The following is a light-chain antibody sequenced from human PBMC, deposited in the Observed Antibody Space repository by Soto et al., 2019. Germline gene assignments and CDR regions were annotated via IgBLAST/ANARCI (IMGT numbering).Light chain of an antibody. CDR1: QSPLHSNGYNY. CDR2: LGS. Sequence: DVVMTQSPLSLPVTLGQPASISCRSSQSPLHSNGYNYLDWYLQKPGQSPQLLIYLGSYRASGVPDRFSGSGSGTDFTLKISRVEAEDVGVYYCMQALQTPYTFGQG. CDR3: MQALQTPYT. J-gene: IGKJ2*01. V-gene: IGKV2-28*01.